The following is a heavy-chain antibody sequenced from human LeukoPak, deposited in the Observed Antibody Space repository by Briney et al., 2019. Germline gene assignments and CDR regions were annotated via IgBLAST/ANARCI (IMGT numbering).Heavy chain of an antibody. CDR1: VVTFSIYL. V-gene: IGHV3-74*01. D-gene: IGHD3-10*01. J-gene: IGHJ4*02. CDR3: ASGNTYGSGPFDY. CDR2: INSDGSST. Sequence: VGALRVSCAASVVTFSIYLMRCVRHAPGEGLLWVSRINSDGSSTSYADSVKGRFTISRDNAKNTLYLQMNSLRAEATAVYYCASGNTYGSGPFDYWGQGTLVTVSS.